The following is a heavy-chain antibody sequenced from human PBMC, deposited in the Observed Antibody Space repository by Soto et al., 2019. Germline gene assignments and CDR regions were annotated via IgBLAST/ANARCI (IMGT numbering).Heavy chain of an antibody. D-gene: IGHD3-9*01. J-gene: IGHJ4*02. CDR1: GFTFSSYG. CDR3: AKTPSDILTGHDY. CDR2: ISYDGSNK. V-gene: IGHV3-30*18. Sequence: GGSLRLSCAASGFTFSSYGMHWVRQAPGKGLEWVAVISYDGSNKYYADSVKGRFTISRDNSKNTLYLQMNSLRAEDTAVYYCAKTPSDILTGHDYWGQGTLVTVS.